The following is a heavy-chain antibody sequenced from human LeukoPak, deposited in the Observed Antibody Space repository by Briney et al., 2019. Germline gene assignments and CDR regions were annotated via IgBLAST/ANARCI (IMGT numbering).Heavy chain of an antibody. Sequence: PGGSLRLSCAASGFTFSIYSMNWVRQAPGKGLEWVSSISSSSSYIYYADSVKGRFTISRDNAKNSLFLQMNSLRAEDTAVYYCARVGYSSGWYGWFDPWGQGTLVTVSS. V-gene: IGHV3-21*01. CDR3: ARVGYSSGWYGWFDP. J-gene: IGHJ5*02. CDR2: ISSSSSYI. D-gene: IGHD6-19*01. CDR1: GFTFSIYS.